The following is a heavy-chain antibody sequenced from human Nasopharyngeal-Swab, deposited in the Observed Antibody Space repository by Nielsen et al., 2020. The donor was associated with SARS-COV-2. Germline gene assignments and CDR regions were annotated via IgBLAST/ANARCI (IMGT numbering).Heavy chain of an antibody. CDR1: GGSISSSSYY. D-gene: IGHD5-18*01. J-gene: IGHJ4*02. CDR3: ARDTGPFDY. V-gene: IGHV4-39*01. Sequence: SETLSLTCTVSGGSISSSSYYWGWIRQPPGKGLEWIGSIYYSGSTYYNPSLKSRVTISVDTSKNQFSLKLSSVTAADTAVYYCARDTGPFDYWGQGTLVTVSS. CDR2: IYYSGST.